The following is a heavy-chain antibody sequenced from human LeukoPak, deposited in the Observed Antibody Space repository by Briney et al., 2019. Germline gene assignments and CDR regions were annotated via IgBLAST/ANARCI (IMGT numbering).Heavy chain of an antibody. CDR3: ARGADTGYSSDS. J-gene: IGHJ5*02. CDR1: GFTFSSYS. D-gene: IGHD6-19*01. V-gene: IGHV3-74*01. Sequence: GGSLRLSCAASGFTFSSYSMNWVRQAPGKGLVWVSRINSDARSTSYADSVKGRFTISRDNAKNTLYLQMNSLRAEDTAVYYCARGADTGYSSDSWGQGTLVTVSS. CDR2: INSDARST.